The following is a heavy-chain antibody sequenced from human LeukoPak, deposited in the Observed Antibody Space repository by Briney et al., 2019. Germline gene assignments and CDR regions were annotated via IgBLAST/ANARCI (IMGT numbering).Heavy chain of an antibody. CDR1: GGSFSGYY. V-gene: IGHV4-34*01. Sequence: PSETLSLTCAVYGGSFSGYYWSWIRQPPGKGLEWIGEINHSGSTNYNPSLKSRVTISVDTSKNQFSLKLSSVTAADTAVYYCAADRTGLAFDIWGQGTMVTVSP. CDR2: INHSGST. J-gene: IGHJ3*02. D-gene: IGHD3-22*01. CDR3: AADRTGLAFDI.